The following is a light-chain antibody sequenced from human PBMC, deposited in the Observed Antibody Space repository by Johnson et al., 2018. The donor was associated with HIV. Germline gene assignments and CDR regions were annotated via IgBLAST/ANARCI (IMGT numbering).Light chain of an antibody. Sequence: QSVLTQPPSVSAAPGQKVTISCSGSSSNIGNNYVSWYQQLPGTAPKLLIYENNKRPSGIPDRFSGSKSGTSATLGITGLQTGDEADYYCGTWDSSLSDYVFGTWTKFTVL. CDR2: ENN. V-gene: IGLV1-51*02. CDR3: GTWDSSLSDYV. CDR1: SSNIGNNY. J-gene: IGLJ1*01.